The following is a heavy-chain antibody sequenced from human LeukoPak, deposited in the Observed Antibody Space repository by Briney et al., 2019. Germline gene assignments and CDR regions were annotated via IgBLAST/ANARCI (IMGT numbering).Heavy chain of an antibody. CDR2: INHNGST. CDR1: GGSFTGNY. CDR3: ACNAVRYSAYDREEDPSDI. D-gene: IGHD5-12*01. Sequence: SETLSLTCAVYGGSFTGNYWRWIRQPPGKGLEWIGEINHNGSTKYNPSLRSRVTMSVNASTNQFFLRLTSVTAADTAVYYCACNAVRYSAYDREEDPSDIWGQGTMVTVSS. J-gene: IGHJ3*02. V-gene: IGHV4-34*01.